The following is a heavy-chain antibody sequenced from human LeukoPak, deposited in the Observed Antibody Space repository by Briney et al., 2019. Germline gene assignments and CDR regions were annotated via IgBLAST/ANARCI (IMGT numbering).Heavy chain of an antibody. CDR3: AKDRGAHDY. CDR2: ISGSGGST. Sequence: GGSLRLSCKGTGFSFGIYWMSWVRQAPGKGLEWVSAISGSGGSTYYADSVKGRFTISRDNSKNTLYLQMNSLRAEDTAVYYCAKDRGAHDYWGQGTLVTVSS. V-gene: IGHV3-23*01. CDR1: GFSFGIYW. J-gene: IGHJ4*02. D-gene: IGHD3-10*01.